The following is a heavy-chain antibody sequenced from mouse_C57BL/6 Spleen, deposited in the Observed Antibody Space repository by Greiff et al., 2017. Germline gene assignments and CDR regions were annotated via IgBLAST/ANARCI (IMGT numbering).Heavy chain of an antibody. V-gene: IGHV1-80*01. J-gene: IGHJ1*03. D-gene: IGHD2-1*01. Sequence: VQLQQSGAELVKPGASVKISCKASGYAFSSYWMNWVKQRPGKGLEWIGQIYPGDGDTKYNVKFKGKATLTADKSSSTAYIQLNSLTSEDSAVYFCARSPNYVYWYFDVWDTGTTVTVSS. CDR3: ARSPNYVYWYFDV. CDR1: GYAFSSYW. CDR2: IYPGDGDT.